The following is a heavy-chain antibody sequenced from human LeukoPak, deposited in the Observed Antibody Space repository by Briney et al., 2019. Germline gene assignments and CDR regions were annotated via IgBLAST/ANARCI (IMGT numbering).Heavy chain of an antibody. CDR3: ARGVEPMAANTLAY. V-gene: IGHV3-53*01. CDR1: GFTVSTND. J-gene: IGHJ4*02. CDR2: LYSDGNT. Sequence: PGGSLRLSCAASGFTVSTNDMTWVRQAPGKGLEWVSVLYSDGNTKYAASVQGRFTISTDNSKNTLYLEMNSLSTDDPAVYYCARGVEPMAANTLAYSGQGTLVTVSS. D-gene: IGHD3-16*01.